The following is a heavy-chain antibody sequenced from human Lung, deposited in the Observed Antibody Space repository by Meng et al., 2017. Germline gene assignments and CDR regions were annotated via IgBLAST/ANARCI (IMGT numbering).Heavy chain of an antibody. CDR2: ISYDGSNK. V-gene: IGHV3-30*18. CDR3: AKDLSKQQQLGELDY. CDR1: GFTFSSYG. J-gene: IGHJ4*02. D-gene: IGHD6-13*01. Sequence: QVQLVESGGGVVQPGRSLRLSCAASGFTFSSYGRHWVRQAPGKGLEWVAVISYDGSNKYYADSVKGRFTISRDNSKNTLYLQMNSLRAEDTAVYYCAKDLSKQQQLGELDYWGQGTLVTVSS.